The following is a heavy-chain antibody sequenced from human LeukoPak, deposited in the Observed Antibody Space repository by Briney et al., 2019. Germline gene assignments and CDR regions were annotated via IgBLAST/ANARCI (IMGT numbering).Heavy chain of an antibody. J-gene: IGHJ4*02. V-gene: IGHV3-66*02. CDR1: GFTVSSNY. Sequence: PGGSLRLSCAASGFTVSSNYMSWVRQAPGKGLEWVSVITGSGGTTYYADSMKGRFTISRDNSKNTLYLQMNSLRAEDTAVYYCARVALAVAGPYYFDYWGQGTLVTVSS. D-gene: IGHD6-19*01. CDR3: ARVALAVAGPYYFDY. CDR2: ITGSGGTT.